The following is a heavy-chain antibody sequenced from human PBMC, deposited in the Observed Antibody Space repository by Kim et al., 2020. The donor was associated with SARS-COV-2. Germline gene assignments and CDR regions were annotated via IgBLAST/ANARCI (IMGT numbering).Heavy chain of an antibody. Sequence: GGSLRLSCAASGFIVSGYYMSWVRQAPGKGLEWVCGINSDGSTYATDYVAGGITIFTDTSENSQYVEMNNLSAVDTAVYSCSWFTFLNWFD. J-gene: IGHJ5*01. CDR2: INSDGST. CDR1: GFIVSGYY. D-gene: IGHD3-10*01. V-gene: IGHV3-53*01. CDR3: SWFTFLNWFD.